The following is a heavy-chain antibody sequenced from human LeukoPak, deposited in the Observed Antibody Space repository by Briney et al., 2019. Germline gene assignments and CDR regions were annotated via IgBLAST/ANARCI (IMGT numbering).Heavy chain of an antibody. J-gene: IGHJ6*03. CDR2: IIPIFGTA. Sequence: GASVKVSCKASGGTFSSYAISWVRQAPGQGLGWMGGIIPIFGTANYAQKFQGRVTITTDESTSTAYMELSSLRSEDTAVYYCAICSGSLAVDSYYYYYMDVWGKGTTVTVSS. V-gene: IGHV1-69*05. CDR1: GGTFSSYA. CDR3: AICSGSLAVDSYYYYYMDV. D-gene: IGHD1-26*01.